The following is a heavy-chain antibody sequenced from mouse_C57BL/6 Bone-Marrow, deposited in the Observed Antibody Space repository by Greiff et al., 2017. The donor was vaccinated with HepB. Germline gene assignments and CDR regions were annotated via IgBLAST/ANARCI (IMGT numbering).Heavy chain of an antibody. V-gene: IGHV1-69*01. J-gene: IGHJ4*01. CDR2: IDPSDSYT. CDR1: GYTFTSYW. D-gene: IGHD1-1*01. Sequence: QVQLQQPGAELVMPGASVKLSCKASGYTFTSYWMHWVKQRPGQGLEWSGEIDPSDSYTNYNQKFKGKSTLTVDKSSSTAYMQLSSLTSEDSAVYYCAREGITTVYAMDYWGQGTAVTVSS. CDR3: AREGITTVYAMDY.